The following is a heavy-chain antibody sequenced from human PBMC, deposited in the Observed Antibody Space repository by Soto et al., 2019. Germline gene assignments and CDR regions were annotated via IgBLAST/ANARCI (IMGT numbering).Heavy chain of an antibody. J-gene: IGHJ5*02. Sequence: GGSLRLSCAASGFTFSTYGMHWVRQAPGKGLEWVAVIWYDGSKIYYADSVKGRFTISRDNSKSTLYLQMMSLTAEDTAIYYCVRGGGGGLFDPWGQGTMVTVSS. V-gene: IGHV3-33*01. D-gene: IGHD2-15*01. CDR1: GFTFSTYG. CDR2: IWYDGSKI. CDR3: VRGGGGGLFDP.